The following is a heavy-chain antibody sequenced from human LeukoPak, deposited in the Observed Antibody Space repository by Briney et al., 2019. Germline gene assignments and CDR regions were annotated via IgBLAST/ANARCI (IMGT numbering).Heavy chain of an antibody. CDR3: ATFTSTSWGNWFDP. V-gene: IGHV1-2*02. D-gene: IGHD6-13*01. CDR2: INPNSGGT. Sequence: ASVKVSCKASGYTFTGYYMHWVRQAPGQGLEWMGWINPNSGGTNYAQKFQGRVTMTRDTSISTAYMELSRLRSDDTAVYYCATFTSTSWGNWFDPWGQGTLVTVSS. CDR1: GYTFTGYY. J-gene: IGHJ5*02.